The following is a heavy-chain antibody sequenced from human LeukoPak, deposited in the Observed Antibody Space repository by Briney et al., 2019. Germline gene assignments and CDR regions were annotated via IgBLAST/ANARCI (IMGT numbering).Heavy chain of an antibody. V-gene: IGHV3-7*01. D-gene: IGHD5-12*01. CDR3: ARDRGHSCYDLYDY. CDR1: GFSFSSYL. Sequence: GGSLRLSCAASGFSFSSYLLSWVRPAPGKGREWVADIKHDGSEIYYVDSAKGRFTISRDTAKDSLDLQMNSLRAEDTAVYYCARDRGHSCYDLYDYWGQGTLVTVSS. CDR2: IKHDGSEI. J-gene: IGHJ4*02.